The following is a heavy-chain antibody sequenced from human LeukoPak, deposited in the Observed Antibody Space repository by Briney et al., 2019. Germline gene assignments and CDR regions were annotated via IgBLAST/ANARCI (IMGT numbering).Heavy chain of an antibody. V-gene: IGHV3-30*18. D-gene: IGHD3-9*01. CDR1: GLTFSSYG. Sequence: PGGSLRLSCAASGLTFSSYGMHWVRHAPGKGLEWVAVISYNGSNKYYADSAKGRFTISRDNSKITLYLQMNSLRAEDTAVYYCAKTFYYDILTSSDYWGQGTLVTVSS. CDR3: AKTFYYDILTSSDY. J-gene: IGHJ4*02. CDR2: ISYNGSNK.